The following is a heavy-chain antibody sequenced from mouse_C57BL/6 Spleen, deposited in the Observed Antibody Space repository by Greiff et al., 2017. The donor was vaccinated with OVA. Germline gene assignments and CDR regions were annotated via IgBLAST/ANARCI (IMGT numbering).Heavy chain of an antibody. CDR1: GYTFTTYP. Sequence: VQLQESGAELVKPGASVKMSCKASGYTFTTYPIEWMKQNHGKSLEWIGNFHPYNDDTKYNEKFKGKATLTVEQSSSTVYLELSRLTSDYSAVYYCAMKDSNYGGFAYWGQGTLVTVSA. CDR3: AMKDSNYGGFAY. D-gene: IGHD2-5*01. J-gene: IGHJ3*01. V-gene: IGHV1-47*01. CDR2: FHPYNDDT.